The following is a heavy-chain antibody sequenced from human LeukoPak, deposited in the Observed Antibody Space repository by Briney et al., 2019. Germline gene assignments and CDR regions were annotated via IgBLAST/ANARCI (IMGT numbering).Heavy chain of an antibody. CDR1: GGSISSSSYY. Sequence: ETLSLTCTVSGGSISSSSYYWGWIRQAPGKGLEWVSGISGSGDNTYYADSVKGRFTISRDNSKNTLYVQMNSLGTEDTAAYYCAKGSYYDSSGSFYFDYWGQGTLVTVSS. CDR3: AKGSYYDSSGSFYFDY. V-gene: IGHV3-23*01. D-gene: IGHD3-22*01. CDR2: ISGSGDNT. J-gene: IGHJ4*02.